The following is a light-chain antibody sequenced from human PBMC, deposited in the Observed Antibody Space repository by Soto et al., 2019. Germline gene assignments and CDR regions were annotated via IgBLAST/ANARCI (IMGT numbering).Light chain of an antibody. V-gene: IGLV2-8*01. CDR2: EVN. CDR3: SSYAGINNLGV. Sequence: QSALTQPHSASGSPGQSVTISCTGTSSDVGGYKYVSWYQQHPGKAPKLMIFEVNKRPSGVPDRFSGSKSGNTASLTVSGLQAEYEADYYCSSYAGINNLGVFGTGTKLTVL. J-gene: IGLJ1*01. CDR1: SSDVGGYKY.